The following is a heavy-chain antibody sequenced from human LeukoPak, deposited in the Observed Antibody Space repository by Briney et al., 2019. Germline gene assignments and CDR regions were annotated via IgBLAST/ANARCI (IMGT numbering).Heavy chain of an antibody. V-gene: IGHV4-59*01. Sequence: SETLSLTCTVSGGSISSYYWSWIRQPPGKGLEWIGYIYYRGSTNYNPSLKSRVTISVDTSKNQFSLKLSSVTAADTAVYYCARAGILTGYTPYFDYWGQGTLVTVSS. CDR3: ARAGILTGYTPYFDY. D-gene: IGHD3-9*01. J-gene: IGHJ4*02. CDR1: GGSISSYY. CDR2: IYYRGST.